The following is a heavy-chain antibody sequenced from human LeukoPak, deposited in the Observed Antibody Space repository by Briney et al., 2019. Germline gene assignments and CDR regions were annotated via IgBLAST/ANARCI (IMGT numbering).Heavy chain of an antibody. D-gene: IGHD1-26*01. J-gene: IGHJ4*02. CDR1: GFTFRGYD. CDR3: AKDLRGAGFDY. CDR2: ISQTGGDT. Sequence: GGSLRLSCAASGFTFRGYDMAWVRQAPGKGLEWDSLISQTGGDTYYADSVKGRFTISRDNSKNTVFLQMSSLRVDDTAVYYCAKDLRGAGFDYWGQGSLVTVSS. V-gene: IGHV3-23*01.